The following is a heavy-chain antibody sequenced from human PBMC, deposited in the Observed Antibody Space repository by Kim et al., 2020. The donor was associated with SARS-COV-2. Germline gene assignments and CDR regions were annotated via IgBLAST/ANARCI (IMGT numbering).Heavy chain of an antibody. V-gene: IGHV4-39*01. Sequence: SETLSLTCTVSGGSISSSSYYRGWIRQPPGKGLEWIGSIYYSGSTYYNPSLKSRVTISVDTSKNQFSLKLSSVTAADTAVYYCARHGFVGGDYYDRLGAFDIWGQGTMVTVSS. D-gene: IGHD3-22*01. CDR2: IYYSGST. J-gene: IGHJ3*02. CDR3: ARHGFVGGDYYDRLGAFDI. CDR1: GGSISSSSYY.